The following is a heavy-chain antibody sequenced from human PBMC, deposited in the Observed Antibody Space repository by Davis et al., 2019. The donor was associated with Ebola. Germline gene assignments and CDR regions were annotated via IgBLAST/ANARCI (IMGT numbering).Heavy chain of an antibody. CDR1: LYTFPSSG. CDR2: ISAYTGNT. CDR3: ARDRGFLEWLLFSGMDY. Sequence: SVPVSRQACLYTFPSSGISRVRQAPGQGLEGMGWISAYTGNTNYAQKLQSRVTMNTDTSTSTAYMELRSLRSDDTAVYYCARDRGFLEWLLFSGMDYWGQGTLVTVSS. D-gene: IGHD3-3*01. V-gene: IGHV1-18*04. J-gene: IGHJ4*02.